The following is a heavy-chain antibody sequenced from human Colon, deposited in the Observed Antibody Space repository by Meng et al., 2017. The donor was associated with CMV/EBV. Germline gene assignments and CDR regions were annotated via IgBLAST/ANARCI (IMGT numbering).Heavy chain of an antibody. Sequence: ASVKVSCKASGYTFTDYYIHWVRQAPGQGPEWMGLINLSGGATDYAEKFQGRLTITRDTSTSAVYMELSSLRFEDTAVYYCARDDRGFLFYYDNWGHGTLVTVS. CDR2: INLSGGAT. CDR3: ARDDRGFLFYYDN. V-gene: IGHV1-46*01. D-gene: IGHD5-12*01. CDR1: GYTFTDYY. J-gene: IGHJ4*03.